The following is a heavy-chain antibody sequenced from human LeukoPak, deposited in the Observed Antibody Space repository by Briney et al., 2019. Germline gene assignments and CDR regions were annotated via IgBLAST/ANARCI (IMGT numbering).Heavy chain of an antibody. J-gene: IGHJ4*02. Sequence: SGTLSLICAVSGGSISSSNWWSWVRQPPGKGLEWIGEIYHGGSTNYNPSLKSRVTISVDTSKNQFSLKMSSVTAADTAIYYCARPNYGDYIFGFDYWGQGILVTVSS. D-gene: IGHD4-17*01. V-gene: IGHV4-4*02. CDR1: GGSISSSNW. CDR3: ARPNYGDYIFGFDY. CDR2: IYHGGST.